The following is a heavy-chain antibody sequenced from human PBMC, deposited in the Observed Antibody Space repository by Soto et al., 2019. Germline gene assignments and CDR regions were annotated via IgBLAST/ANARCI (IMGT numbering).Heavy chain of an antibody. Sequence: QLQLQESGPGLVKPSETLSLTCTVSGGSISSRGYYWGWIHQPPGKGLEWIGTIYYSGSTYYNPSLKSRVTISVDTSKNQFSLKLISVTAADTAVYYCATSNWFDPWGQGTLVTVSS. J-gene: IGHJ5*02. CDR1: GGSISSRGYY. V-gene: IGHV4-39*01. CDR2: IYYSGST. CDR3: ATSNWFDP.